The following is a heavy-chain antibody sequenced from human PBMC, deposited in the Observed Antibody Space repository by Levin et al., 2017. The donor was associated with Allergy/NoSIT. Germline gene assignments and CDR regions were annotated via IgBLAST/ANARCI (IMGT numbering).Heavy chain of an antibody. Sequence: GGSLRLSCAASGFSFATFAMSWVRQAPGKGLEWVSTLSSGGTTYYADSIKGRSTVSRDNSTDTPYLQLTSLRAEDTDVYYCSKLLRLGEFSYWGQGTLVTVSS. J-gene: IGHJ4*02. CDR1: GFSFATFA. V-gene: IGHV3-23*01. CDR2: LSSGGTT. CDR3: SKLLRLGEFSY. D-gene: IGHD3-16*02.